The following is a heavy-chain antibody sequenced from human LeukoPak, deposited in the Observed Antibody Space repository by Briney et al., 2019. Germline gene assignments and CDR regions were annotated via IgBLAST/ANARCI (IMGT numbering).Heavy chain of an antibody. CDR1: GFTFSSYG. V-gene: IGHV3-30*18. D-gene: IGHD3-22*01. J-gene: IGHJ6*02. Sequence: GGSLRLSCAASGFTFSSYGMHWVRQAPGKGLEWVAVISYDGSNKYYADSVKGRFTISRDNSKNTLYLQMNSLRAEDTAVYYCAKEQHYDSSGYRPRRDYYGMDVWGQGTTVTVSS. CDR2: ISYDGSNK. CDR3: AKEQHYDSSGYRPRRDYYGMDV.